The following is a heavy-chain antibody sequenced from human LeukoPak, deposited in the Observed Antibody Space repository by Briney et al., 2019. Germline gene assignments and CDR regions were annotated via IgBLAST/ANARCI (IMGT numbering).Heavy chain of an antibody. CDR1: GGSISSGGYF. J-gene: IGHJ3*02. Sequence: PSQTLSLTCAVSGGSISSGGYFWSWIRQPPGKGLEWIGYIYHSGSTYYNPSLKSRVTISVDRSKNQFSLKLSSVTAADTAVYYCARDKGSSAFDIWGQGTMVTVSS. D-gene: IGHD6-6*01. CDR2: IYHSGST. CDR3: ARDKGSSAFDI. V-gene: IGHV4-30-2*01.